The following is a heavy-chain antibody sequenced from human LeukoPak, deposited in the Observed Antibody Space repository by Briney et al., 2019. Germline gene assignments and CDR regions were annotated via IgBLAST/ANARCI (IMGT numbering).Heavy chain of an antibody. D-gene: IGHD3-9*01. CDR1: GGSISSYY. CDR3: ARVLGAYYDILTGSEAFDI. V-gene: IGHV4-4*07. CDR2: IYTSGST. J-gene: IGHJ3*02. Sequence: KASETLSLTXTVSGGSISSYYWSWIRQPAGKGLEWIGRIYTSGSTNYNPSLKSRVTMSVDTSKNQFSLKLSSVTAADTAVYYCARVLGAYYDILTGSEAFDIWGQGTMVTVSS.